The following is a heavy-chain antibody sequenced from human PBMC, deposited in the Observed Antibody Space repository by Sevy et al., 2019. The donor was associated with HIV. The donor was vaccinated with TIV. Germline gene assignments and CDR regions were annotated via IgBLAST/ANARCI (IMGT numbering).Heavy chain of an antibody. V-gene: IGHV3-23*01. D-gene: IGHD1-1*01. CDR2: ISGSGGIT. CDR3: AKDPDRGGVHVHFGY. Sequence: GGSLRLSCAASGFTFSSYAMSWVRQAPGKGLEWVSAISGSGGITYYPDSVKGRFTNSRDNSKNTLYLQMNSLRAGDTAVYYCAKDPDRGGVHVHFGYWGQGTLVTVSS. CDR1: GFTFSSYA. J-gene: IGHJ4*02.